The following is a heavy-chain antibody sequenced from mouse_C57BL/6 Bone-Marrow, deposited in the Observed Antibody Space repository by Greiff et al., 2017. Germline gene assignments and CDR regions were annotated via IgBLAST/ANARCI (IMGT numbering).Heavy chain of an antibody. CDR1: GFTFSSYA. V-gene: IGHV5-4*01. CDR2: ISDGGSYT. Sequence: EVHLVESGGGLVKPGGSLKLSCAASGFTFSSYAMSWVRQTPEKRLEWVATISDGGSYTYYPDNVKGRFTISRDNAKNNLYLQMSHLKSEDTAMXYCARVGYYEEVFAYWGQGTLVTVSA. CDR3: ARVGYYEEVFAY. D-gene: IGHD2-3*01. J-gene: IGHJ3*01.